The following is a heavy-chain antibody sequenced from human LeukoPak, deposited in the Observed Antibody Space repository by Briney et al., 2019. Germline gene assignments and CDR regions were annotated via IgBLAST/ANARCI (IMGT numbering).Heavy chain of an antibody. CDR3: GRDLRSGYLDY. CDR1: GFIFNNHG. Sequence: PGGSLRLSCSASGFIFNNHGMYWGRQAPSQGLEGVAVIYDDGSKEYYADSVKGRFTISRDDSKKMVYLQMNSLRAEDSAVYYCGRDLRSGYLDYWGQGTLVTVSS. D-gene: IGHD3-3*01. CDR2: IYDDGSKE. V-gene: IGHV3-30*12. J-gene: IGHJ4*02.